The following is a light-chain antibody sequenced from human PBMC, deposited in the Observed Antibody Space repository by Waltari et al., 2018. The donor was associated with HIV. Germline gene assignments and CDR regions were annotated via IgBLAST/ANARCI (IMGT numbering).Light chain of an antibody. CDR1: LNDVGNSNL. Sequence: QSALTQPASVSGFPGQSITISCTGTLNDVGNSNLVSWYQPLPGKAPKFIIFEVNKRPSGISNRLSGSKSGNTASLTISGLQAEDEADYYCCSYAGASTYVFGTGTKVTVL. CDR2: EVN. CDR3: CSYAGASTYV. V-gene: IGLV2-23*02. J-gene: IGLJ1*01.